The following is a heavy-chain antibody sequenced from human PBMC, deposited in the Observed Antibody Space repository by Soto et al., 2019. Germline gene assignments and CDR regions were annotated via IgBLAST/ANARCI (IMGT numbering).Heavy chain of an antibody. D-gene: IGHD4-17*01. CDR1: GFTFTSYT. Sequence: EVQLVGSGGGLVKPGGSLRLSCAASGFTFTSYTYNWVRQAPGKGLEWVSCISTTSGYIYYADSVKGRFTFSRDNARNSLYLLMNSLRVEDTAVYYCARKGYGEYGGMDVWGQGTMVTVSS. CDR2: ISTTSGYI. V-gene: IGHV3-21*01. J-gene: IGHJ6*02. CDR3: ARKGYGEYGGMDV.